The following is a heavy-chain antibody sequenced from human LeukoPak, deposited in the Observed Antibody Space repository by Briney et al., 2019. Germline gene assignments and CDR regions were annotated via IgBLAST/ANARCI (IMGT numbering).Heavy chain of an antibody. V-gene: IGHV4-4*07. CDR1: GGSISSYY. J-gene: IGHJ2*01. D-gene: IGHD2-2*01. CDR2: IYTSGST. Sequence: SETLSLTCTVSGGSISSYYWSWIRQPAGKGLEWIGRIYTSGSTNYNPSLKSRVTMSVDTSKNQFSLKLSSVTAADTAVYYCARADIVVVPARRYFDLWGRGTLVTVSS. CDR3: ARADIVVVPARRYFDL.